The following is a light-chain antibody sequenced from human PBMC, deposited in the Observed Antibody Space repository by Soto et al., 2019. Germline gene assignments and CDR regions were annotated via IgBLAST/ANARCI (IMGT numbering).Light chain of an antibody. CDR2: GAS. CDR3: QQYNNWPPFT. CDR1: QSVSSD. Sequence: EIVMTQSPGTLSVSPGERATLSCRASQSVSSDLAWYQQKPGQAPRLLIYGASTRATGIPARFSGSESGTEFTLTISSLQSEDFAVYFCQQYNNWPPFTFGPGTKVDIK. J-gene: IGKJ3*01. V-gene: IGKV3-15*01.